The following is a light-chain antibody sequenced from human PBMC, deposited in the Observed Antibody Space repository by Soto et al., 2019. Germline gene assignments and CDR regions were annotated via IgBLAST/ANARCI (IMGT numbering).Light chain of an antibody. CDR3: AAWDDSLNGYDV. CDR1: SSNIGSNT. V-gene: IGLV1-44*01. J-gene: IGLJ1*01. Sequence: QSVLTQPPSASGTPGQRVSISCSGSSSNIGSNTVNWYQQLPGTAPKLVIYSNNQRPSGVPDRFSGSKSGTSASLAISGLQSEDEADYYCAAWDDSLNGYDVFGTGTKVTVL. CDR2: SNN.